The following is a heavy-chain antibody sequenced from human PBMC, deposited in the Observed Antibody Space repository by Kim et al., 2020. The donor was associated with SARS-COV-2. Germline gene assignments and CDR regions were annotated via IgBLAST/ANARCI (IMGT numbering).Heavy chain of an antibody. Sequence: SETLSLTCTVSGGSISSSSYYWGWIRQPPGKGLEWIGSIYYSGSTYYNPSLKSRVTISVDTSKNQFSLKLSSVTAADTAVYYCARRGVGGARMVGWFDP. J-gene: IGHJ5*02. CDR3: ARRGVGGARMVGWFDP. CDR2: IYYSGST. D-gene: IGHD1-26*01. V-gene: IGHV4-39*01. CDR1: GGSISSSSYY.